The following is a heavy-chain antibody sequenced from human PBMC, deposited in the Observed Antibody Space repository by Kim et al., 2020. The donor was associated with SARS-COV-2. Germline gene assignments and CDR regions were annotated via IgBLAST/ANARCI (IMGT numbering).Heavy chain of an antibody. V-gene: IGHV1-18*01. CDR3: ARDRDPVGGYFDY. J-gene: IGHJ4*02. D-gene: IGHD3-16*01. Sequence: CARRPKGRVTMTTDTATSTAYMELRSLRSDDTAVYYCARDRDPVGGYFDYWGQGTLVTVSS.